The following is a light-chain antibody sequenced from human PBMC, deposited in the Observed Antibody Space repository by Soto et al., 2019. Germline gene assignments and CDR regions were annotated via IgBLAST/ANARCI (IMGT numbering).Light chain of an antibody. Sequence: EIVMTQSPATLSVSPGERATLSGRASQSVSSKLAWFQQKPGQAPRLLIYGGSSRATGIPDRFSGSGSGTDFTLTISRLEPEDFAVYYCQQYGSSPLTFGPGTKVDIK. CDR3: QQYGSSPLT. V-gene: IGKV3-20*01. J-gene: IGKJ3*01. CDR2: GGS. CDR1: QSVSSK.